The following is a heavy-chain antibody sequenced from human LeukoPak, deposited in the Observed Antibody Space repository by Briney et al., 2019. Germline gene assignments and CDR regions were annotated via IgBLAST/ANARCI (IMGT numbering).Heavy chain of an antibody. Sequence: SETLSLTCTVSGGSMSSYYWSWIRQSPGKGLEWIGYIYYSGSTNYNPSLKSRVTISVDTSKNQFSLKLSSVTAVDTAVYYCARASCGGGTCYDSRGWFDPWGRGTLVSVSS. CDR2: IYYSGST. J-gene: IGHJ5*02. CDR3: ARASCGGGTCYDSRGWFDP. CDR1: GGSMSSYY. D-gene: IGHD2-15*01. V-gene: IGHV4-59*01.